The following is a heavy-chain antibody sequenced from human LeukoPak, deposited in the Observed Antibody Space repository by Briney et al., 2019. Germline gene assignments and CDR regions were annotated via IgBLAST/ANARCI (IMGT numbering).Heavy chain of an antibody. D-gene: IGHD2-2*01. CDR1: GGSISSSNYH. V-gene: IGHV4-39*07. J-gene: IGHJ3*02. CDR2: IYYIGST. CDR3: ARDTRGQSAALDI. Sequence: SETLSLTCTVSGGSISSSNYHWGWIRQPPGKGLEWIGSIYYIGSTYYNPSLKSRVTISVDTSKNHFSLRLSSVAAADTAVYYCARDTRGQSAALDIWGQGTMVTVSS.